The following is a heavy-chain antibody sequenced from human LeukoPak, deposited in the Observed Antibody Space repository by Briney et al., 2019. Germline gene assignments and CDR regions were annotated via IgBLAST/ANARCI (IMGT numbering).Heavy chain of an antibody. V-gene: IGHV1-18*01. CDR1: GGTFSSYA. Sequence: GSSVKVSCKASGGTFSSYAISWVRQAPGQGLEWMGWISAYNGNTNYAQKLQGRVTMTTDTSTSTAYMELRSLRSDDTAVYYCARMSSGSYYLYYWGQGTLVTVSS. CDR3: ARMSSGSYYLYY. D-gene: IGHD1-26*01. J-gene: IGHJ4*02. CDR2: ISAYNGNT.